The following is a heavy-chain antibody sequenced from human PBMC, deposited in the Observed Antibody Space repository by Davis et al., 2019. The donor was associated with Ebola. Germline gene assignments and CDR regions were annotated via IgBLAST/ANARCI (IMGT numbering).Heavy chain of an antibody. CDR2: IYYSGGT. J-gene: IGHJ5*02. CDR1: GGSISNYY. CDR3: ARGVVEDNWFDP. D-gene: IGHD2-2*01. Sequence: MPSETLSLTCTVSGGSISNYYWSWIRQSPGKGLEWIAYIYYSGGTSYNPSLKSRVTISVDTSENQFSLKLSSVTAADTAVYYCARGVVEDNWFDPWGQGTLVTVSS. V-gene: IGHV4-59*12.